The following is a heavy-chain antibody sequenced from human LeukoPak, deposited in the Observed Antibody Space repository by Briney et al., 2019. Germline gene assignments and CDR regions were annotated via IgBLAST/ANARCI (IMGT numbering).Heavy chain of an antibody. V-gene: IGHV1-2*02. Sequence: GASVKVSCKASGYTFTGYYMHWVRQAPGQGLEWMGWINPNRGGTNYAQKFQGRVTMTRDTSISTAYMELSRLRSDDTAVYYCARYCSGGSCYPHDSYYYYYGMDVWGQGITVTVSS. J-gene: IGHJ6*02. CDR2: INPNRGGT. CDR3: ARYCSGGSCYPHDSYYYYYGMDV. D-gene: IGHD2-15*01. CDR1: GYTFTGYY.